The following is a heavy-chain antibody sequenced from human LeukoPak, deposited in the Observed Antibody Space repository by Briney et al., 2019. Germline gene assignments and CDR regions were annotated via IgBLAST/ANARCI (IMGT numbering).Heavy chain of an antibody. CDR3: ARGGGRYCSSTSCYSGFQH. J-gene: IGHJ1*01. V-gene: IGHV1-46*01. Sequence: GASVKVSCKASGYTFTSYYMHWVRQAPGQGLEWMRIINPSGGSTSYAQKFQGGVTMTRDMSTSTVYMELSSLRSEDTAVHYCARGGGRYCSSTSCYSGFQHWGQGTLVTVSS. D-gene: IGHD2-2*01. CDR2: INPSGGST. CDR1: GYTFTSYY.